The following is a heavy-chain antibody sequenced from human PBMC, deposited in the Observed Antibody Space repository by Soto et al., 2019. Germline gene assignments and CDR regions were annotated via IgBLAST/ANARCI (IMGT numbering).Heavy chain of an antibody. CDR3: ARDGTYYYDSSVYYYVSYPHYGMYA. CDR2: INAGNGNT. J-gene: IGHJ6*02. Sequence: SVKVSCKASGYTFTSYAMHWVRQAPGQRLEWMGWINAGNGNTKYSQKFQGRVTITRDTSASTAYMELSSLRSEDTAVYYCARDGTYYYDSSVYYYVSYPHYGMYAWGQGTTVPVSS. CDR1: GYTFTSYA. V-gene: IGHV1-3*01. D-gene: IGHD3-22*01.